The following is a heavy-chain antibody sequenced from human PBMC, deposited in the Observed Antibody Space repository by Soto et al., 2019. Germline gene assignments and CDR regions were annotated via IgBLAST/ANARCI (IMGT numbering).Heavy chain of an antibody. Sequence: ASVKVSCKASGYTFTSYAMHWVRQAPGQRLEWMGWINAGNGNTKYSQKFQGRVTITRDTSASTAYMELSSLRSEDAAVYYCARDRAVVRGVISHYYYYGMDVWGQGTTVTVSS. V-gene: IGHV1-3*01. J-gene: IGHJ6*02. CDR2: INAGNGNT. CDR1: GYTFTSYA. CDR3: ARDRAVVRGVISHYYYYGMDV. D-gene: IGHD3-10*01.